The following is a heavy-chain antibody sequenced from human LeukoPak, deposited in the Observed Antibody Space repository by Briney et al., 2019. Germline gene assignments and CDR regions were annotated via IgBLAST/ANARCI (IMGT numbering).Heavy chain of an antibody. CDR2: ISTSSGYT. CDR1: GFTFSDYY. CDR3: AKDIQLST. V-gene: IGHV3-11*03. Sequence: GGSLRLSCAASGFTFSDYYMSWIRQAPGKGLEWVSYISTSSGYTNYADSVKGRFTISRDNSKNTLSLQMNSLRVEDTAMYFCAKDIQLSTWGLGTMVTVSS. D-gene: IGHD5-24*01. J-gene: IGHJ3*01.